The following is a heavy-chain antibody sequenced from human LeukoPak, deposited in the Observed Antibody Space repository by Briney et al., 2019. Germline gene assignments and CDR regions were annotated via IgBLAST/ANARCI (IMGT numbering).Heavy chain of an antibody. V-gene: IGHV3-74*01. CDR2: INTDGTVL. J-gene: IGHJ4*02. CDR3: ATKQWLAPPPDS. D-gene: IGHD6-19*01. CDR1: GFTFSKYW. Sequence: PGGSLRLSCAASGFTFSKYWMLWVRQAPGKGLESVSRINTDGTVLTYADSVKGRFTVSRENADNTMFLQMNSVRDEDTAVYYCATKQWLAPPPDSWGQGTPVTVSS.